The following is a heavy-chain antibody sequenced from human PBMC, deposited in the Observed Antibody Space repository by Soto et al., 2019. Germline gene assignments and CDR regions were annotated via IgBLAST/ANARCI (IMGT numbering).Heavy chain of an antibody. J-gene: IGHJ4*02. CDR2: INPNSGDT. CDR3: ARGLGYDSVWGSYRYTDY. D-gene: IGHD3-16*02. V-gene: IGHV1-2*02. Sequence: QVQLVQSGAEVKKPGASVKVSCKASGYTFSDYYMYWVRQAPGQGLEWMGWINPNSGDTNYAQKFQGRVTMTRDTSFSTAYMELSRLRSDETAVYYCARGLGYDSVWGSYRYTDYWGQGTLVTVSS. CDR1: GYTFSDYY.